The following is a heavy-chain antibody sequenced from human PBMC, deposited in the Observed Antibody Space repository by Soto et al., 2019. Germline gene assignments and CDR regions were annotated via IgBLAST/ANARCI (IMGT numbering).Heavy chain of an antibody. CDR3: ARHLGGIAAAGIVDY. V-gene: IGHV5-10-1*03. CDR2: IDPSDSYT. D-gene: IGHD6-13*01. J-gene: IGHJ4*02. Sequence: EVQLVQSGAEVKKPGESLRISCKGSGYSFTSYWISWVRQMPGKGLEWMGRIDPSDSYTNYSPSFQGHVTISADKSISTAYLQWSSLKASDTAMYYCARHLGGIAAAGIVDYWGQGTLVTVSS. CDR1: GYSFTSYW.